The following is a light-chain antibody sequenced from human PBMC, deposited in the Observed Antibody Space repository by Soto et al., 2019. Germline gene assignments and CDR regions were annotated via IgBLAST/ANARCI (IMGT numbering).Light chain of an antibody. Sequence: QFALTQPASVSGPPGQSINISCTGTSSDVGGYNYVSWYQHHPGKAPKLIIYDVSNRPSGVSNPFSGSKSGNTASLTISGLQPEDEADYYCSSYTTSNTRQIVFGTGTKVTVL. J-gene: IGLJ1*01. V-gene: IGLV2-14*03. CDR2: DVS. CDR1: SSDVGGYNY. CDR3: SSYTTSNTRQIV.